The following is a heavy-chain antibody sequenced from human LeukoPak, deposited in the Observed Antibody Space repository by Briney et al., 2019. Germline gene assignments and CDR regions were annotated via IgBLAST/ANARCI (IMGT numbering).Heavy chain of an antibody. CDR1: GYTFTSYD. Sequence: ASVKVSCKASGYTFTSYDINWVRQATEQGLEWLGWMSPNSGNTGYAQKFQGRATMTRNTSITTAYMELSSLRSEDTAVYYCVRAPPNWGFNYWGQGTLVTVSS. CDR3: VRAPPNWGFNY. V-gene: IGHV1-8*01. CDR2: MSPNSGNT. J-gene: IGHJ4*02. D-gene: IGHD7-27*01.